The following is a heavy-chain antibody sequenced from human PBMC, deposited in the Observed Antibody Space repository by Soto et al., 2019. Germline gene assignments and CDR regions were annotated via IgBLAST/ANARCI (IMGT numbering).Heavy chain of an antibody. CDR3: ARDFGDSKGSYYYYGMDV. V-gene: IGHV3-21*01. Sequence: EVQLVESGGGLVQPGGSLRLACAASGFTFNTYSMNWVRQAPGKGLEWVSCISSSSTYIYYADSVKGRFTISRDNAKKLLYLQMNSLRAEDTAGYYCARDFGDSKGSYYYYGMDVWGQGTTVTVSS. CDR2: ISSSSTYI. D-gene: IGHD2-21*02. J-gene: IGHJ6*02. CDR1: GFTFNTYS.